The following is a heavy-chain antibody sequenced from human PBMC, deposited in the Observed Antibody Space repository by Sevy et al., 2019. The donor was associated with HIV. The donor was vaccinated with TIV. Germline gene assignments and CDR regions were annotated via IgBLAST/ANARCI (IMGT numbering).Heavy chain of an antibody. J-gene: IGHJ5*02. CDR3: AREVLEGSESYYNNNWFDP. V-gene: IGHV3-48*02. CDR1: GFTFSSYS. Sequence: GGSLRLSCAASGFTFSSYSMNWVRQAPGKGLEWVSYISSSSSTIYYADSVKGRFTISRDNAKNSLYLQMNSLRDEDTAVYYCAREVLEGSESYYNNNWFDPWGQGTLVTVSS. D-gene: IGHD3-10*01. CDR2: ISSSSSTI.